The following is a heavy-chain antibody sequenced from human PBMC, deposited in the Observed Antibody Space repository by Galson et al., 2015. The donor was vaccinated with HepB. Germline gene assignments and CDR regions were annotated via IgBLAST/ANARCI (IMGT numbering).Heavy chain of an antibody. CDR3: ARGRYYDFWSGPSPGGDWYFDL. D-gene: IGHD3-3*01. Sequence: SLRLSCAASGFTFSGYDMHWVRQATGKGLEWVSAIGTAGDPYYPGSVKGRFTISRENAKNSLYLQMNSLRAGDTAVYYCARGRYYDFWSGPSPGGDWYFDLWGRGTLVTVSS. J-gene: IGHJ2*01. CDR1: GFTFSGYD. V-gene: IGHV3-13*05. CDR2: IGTAGDP.